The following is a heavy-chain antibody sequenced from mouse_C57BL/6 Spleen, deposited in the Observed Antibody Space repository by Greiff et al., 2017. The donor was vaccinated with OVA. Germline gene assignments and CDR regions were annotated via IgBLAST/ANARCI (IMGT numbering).Heavy chain of an antibody. V-gene: IGHV5-17*01. CDR1: GFTFSDYG. CDR2: ISSGSSTI. CDR3: ARGGRRDAMDY. Sequence: EVKLVESGGGLVKPGGSLKLSCAASGFTFSDYGMHWVRQAPEKGLEWVAYISSGSSTIYYADTVKGRFTISRDNAKNTLFLQMTSLRSEDTAMYYCARGGRRDAMDYWGQGTSVTVSS. J-gene: IGHJ4*01.